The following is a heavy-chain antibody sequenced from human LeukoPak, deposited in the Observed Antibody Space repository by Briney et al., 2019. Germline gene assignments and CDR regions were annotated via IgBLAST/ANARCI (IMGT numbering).Heavy chain of an antibody. Sequence: GGSLRLSCAVSGFTFSSYWMTWVRQAPGKGLEWVAKIKQDGSENYYVDSVKGRFTISRDNAENSLYLQMNSLRAEDTAVYYCARDRLGERDLFDYWGQGTLVTVSS. D-gene: IGHD3-16*01. CDR3: ARDRLGERDLFDY. J-gene: IGHJ4*02. V-gene: IGHV3-7*03. CDR2: IKQDGSEN. CDR1: GFTFSSYW.